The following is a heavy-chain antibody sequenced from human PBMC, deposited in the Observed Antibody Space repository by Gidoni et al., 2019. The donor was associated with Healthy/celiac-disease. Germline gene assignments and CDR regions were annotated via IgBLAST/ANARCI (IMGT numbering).Heavy chain of an antibody. J-gene: IGHJ6*02. V-gene: IGHV1-46*01. CDR1: GYTFTSYY. CDR3: ARDLFTVTTYYGMDV. Sequence: QVQLVQSGAEVKKPGASVKVSCKASGYTFTSYYMHWVRQAPGQGLEWMGIINPSGGSTSDAQKFQGRVTMTRDTSTSTVYMELSSLRSEDTAVYYCARDLFTVTTYYGMDVWGQGTTVTVSS. CDR2: INPSGGST. D-gene: IGHD4-4*01.